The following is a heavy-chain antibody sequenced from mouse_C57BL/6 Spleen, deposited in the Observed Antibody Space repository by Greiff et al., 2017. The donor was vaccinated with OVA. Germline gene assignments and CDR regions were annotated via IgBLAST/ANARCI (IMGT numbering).Heavy chain of an antibody. J-gene: IGHJ1*03. CDR2: IYPGDGDT. D-gene: IGHD2-5*01. Sequence: VKLMESGPELVKPGASVKISCKASGYAFSSSWMNWVKQRPGKGLEWIGRIYPGDGDTNYNGKFKGKATLTADKSSSTAYMQLSSLTSEDSAVYFCARSGYSIWYFDVWGTGTTVTVSS. V-gene: IGHV1-82*01. CDR3: ARSGYSIWYFDV. CDR1: GYAFSSSW.